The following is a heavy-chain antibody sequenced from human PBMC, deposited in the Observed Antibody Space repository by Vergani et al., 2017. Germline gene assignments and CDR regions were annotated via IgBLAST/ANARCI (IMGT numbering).Heavy chain of an antibody. V-gene: IGHV3-23*04. D-gene: IGHD6-19*01. CDR2: ISGSGGST. J-gene: IGHJ4*02. CDR3: AKDQAYSSGWEFDY. Sequence: VQLVESGGGVVQPGRSLRLSCAASGFTFSSYAMHWVRQAPGKGLEWVSAISGSGGSTYYADSVKGRFTISRDNSKNTLYLQMNSLRAEDTAVYYCAKDQAYSSGWEFDYWGQGTLVTVSS. CDR1: GFTFSSYA.